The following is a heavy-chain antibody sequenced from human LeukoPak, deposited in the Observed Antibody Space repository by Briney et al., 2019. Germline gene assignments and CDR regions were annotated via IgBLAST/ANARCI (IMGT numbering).Heavy chain of an antibody. CDR3: ARDTHGSDYGMDV. CDR1: GFTFSSYE. V-gene: IGHV3-48*03. Sequence: GGSLRLSCAASGFTFSSYEMNWVRQAPGKGLEWVSYISSSGRTIYYADSVKGRFTLSRDNAKNSLYLQMNSLRAEDTAVYYCARDTHGSDYGMDVWGQGTTVTVSS. D-gene: IGHD6-25*01. J-gene: IGHJ6*02. CDR2: ISSSGRTI.